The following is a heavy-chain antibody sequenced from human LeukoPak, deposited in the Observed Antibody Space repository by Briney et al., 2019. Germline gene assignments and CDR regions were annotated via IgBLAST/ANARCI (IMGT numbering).Heavy chain of an antibody. CDR2: INPNSGGT. Sequence: ASVKVSCKASGYTFTGYYMHWVRQAPGQGLEWMGWINPNSGGTNYAQKFQGRVTMTRDTSISTAYMELSRLRSDDTAVYYCARESRSGVRGVREYYFDYWGQGTLVTVSS. V-gene: IGHV1-2*02. CDR1: GYTFTGYY. CDR3: ARESRSGVRGVREYYFDY. D-gene: IGHD3-10*01. J-gene: IGHJ4*02.